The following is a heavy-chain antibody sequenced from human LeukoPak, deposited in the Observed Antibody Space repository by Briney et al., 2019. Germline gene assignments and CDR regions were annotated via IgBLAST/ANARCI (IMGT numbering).Heavy chain of an antibody. D-gene: IGHD3-3*01. CDR2: ISGSGGST. Sequence: PGGSLRLSCAASGFTFSSYAMSWVRQAPGKGLEWVSAISGSGGSTYYADSVKGRFIISRDNSKNTLYLQMNSLRAEDTAVYYCAKDRGRDDFWSGYSNWFDPWGQGTLVTVSS. CDR1: GFTFSSYA. CDR3: AKDRGRDDFWSGYSNWFDP. J-gene: IGHJ5*02. V-gene: IGHV3-23*01.